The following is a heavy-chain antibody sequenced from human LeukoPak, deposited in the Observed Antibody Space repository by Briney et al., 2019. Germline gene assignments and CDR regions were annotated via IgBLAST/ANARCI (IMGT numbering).Heavy chain of an antibody. CDR3: VKDERRGSYIY. CDR2: IKQDGSVK. V-gene: IGHV3-7*01. CDR1: GFTFSTYW. Sequence: GGSLRLSCAASGFTFSTYWMTWVRQAPGKGLEWVANIKQDGSVKYYVDSVKGRFTLSRDNSKNSLYLQMDSLRAEDTAVYYCVKDERRGSYIYWGQGTLVTVSS. J-gene: IGHJ4*02. D-gene: IGHD1-26*01.